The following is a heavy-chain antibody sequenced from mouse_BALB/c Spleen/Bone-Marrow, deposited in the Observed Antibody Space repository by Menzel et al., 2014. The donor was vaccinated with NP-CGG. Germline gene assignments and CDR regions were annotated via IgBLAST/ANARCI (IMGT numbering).Heavy chain of an antibody. CDR1: GYTFTDYW. CDR3: ARSAGYWYFDV. V-gene: IGHV1-69*01. Sequence: QVQLQQSGAELVMPGASVKMSCKASGYTFTDYWMHWVKQRPGQGLEWIGAIDTSDSYTSYNRKFKGKATLTVDKSSSTAYMQLSSLTSEDSAVYYCARSAGYWYFDVWGAGTTVTVSS. D-gene: IGHD1-2*01. CDR2: IDTSDSYT. J-gene: IGHJ1*01.